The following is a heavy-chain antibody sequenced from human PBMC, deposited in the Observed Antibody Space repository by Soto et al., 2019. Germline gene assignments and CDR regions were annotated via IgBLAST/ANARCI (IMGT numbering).Heavy chain of an antibody. CDR1: GYTFTSYA. V-gene: IGHV1-69*13. Sequence: SSVKVSCKASGYTFTSYAMHWVRQAPGQRLEWMGGIIPIFGTANYAQKFQGRVTITADESTSTAYMELSSLRSEDTAVYYCARFLSEYSSSLASFEYWGQGPLVTVSS. D-gene: IGHD6-6*01. CDR3: ARFLSEYSSSLASFEY. CDR2: IIPIFGTA. J-gene: IGHJ4*02.